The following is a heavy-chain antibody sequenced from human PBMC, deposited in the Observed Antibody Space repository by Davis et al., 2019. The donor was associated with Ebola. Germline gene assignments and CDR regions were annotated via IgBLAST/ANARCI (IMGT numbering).Heavy chain of an antibody. J-gene: IGHJ4*02. CDR1: GGSFSGYY. CDR3: ARVRGVRGSYRFDY. D-gene: IGHD3-16*02. V-gene: IGHV4-34*01. Sequence: GSLRLSCAVYGGSFSGYYWSWIRQPPGKGLEWIGEINHSGSTNYNPSLKSRVTISVDTSKNQFSLKLSSVTAADTAVYYCARVRGVRGSYRFDYWGQGTLVTVSS. CDR2: INHSGST.